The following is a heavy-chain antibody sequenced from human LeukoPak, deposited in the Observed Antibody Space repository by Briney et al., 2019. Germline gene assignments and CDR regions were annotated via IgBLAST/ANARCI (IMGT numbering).Heavy chain of an antibody. CDR2: ISTSSHYI. Sequence: KSGGSLRLSCAASGFTFSIYTMNWVRQAPGKGLEWVSSISTSSHYIYYADSVKGRVTISRVNAKSSLHLQLDSLRAEDTAVYYWARDQCSTTTCPIDYWGQGTLVTVAS. CDR1: GFTFSIYT. D-gene: IGHD2-2*01. J-gene: IGHJ4*02. V-gene: IGHV3-21*01. CDR3: ARDQCSTTTCPIDY.